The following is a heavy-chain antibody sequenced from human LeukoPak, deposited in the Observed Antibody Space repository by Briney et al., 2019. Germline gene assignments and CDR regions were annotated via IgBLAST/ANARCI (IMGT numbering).Heavy chain of an antibody. D-gene: IGHD3-9*01. CDR2: IHYSGTT. V-gene: IGHV4-59*08. J-gene: IGHJ4*02. Sequence: SETLSLTCTVSGGSISSYYWSWIRQSPGRGLEWIGYIHYSGTTKYNPSLKSRVTISIDTSKSQFSLKLSSATAADTAVYYCATGRSIRYFDYWGQGTLLTVSS. CDR3: ATGRSIRYFDY. CDR1: GGSISSYY.